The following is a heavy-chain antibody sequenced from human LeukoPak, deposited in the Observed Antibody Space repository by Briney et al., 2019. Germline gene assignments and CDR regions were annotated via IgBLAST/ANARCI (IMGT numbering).Heavy chain of an antibody. CDR3: ASHCAHGLWAY. V-gene: IGHV3-7*05. D-gene: IGHD2-21*01. Sequence: GGSLRLSCVASGFTFTNYWMSWVRQAPGKGLEWVANIKPDGSEKYYVDSVKGRFTISRDNAKNSLYLQMNSLRAEDTALYYCASHCAHGLWAYWGQGTLVNVSS. CDR2: IKPDGSEK. J-gene: IGHJ4*02. CDR1: GFTFTNYW.